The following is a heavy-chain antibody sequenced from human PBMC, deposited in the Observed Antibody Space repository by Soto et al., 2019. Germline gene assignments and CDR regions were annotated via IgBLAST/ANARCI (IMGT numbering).Heavy chain of an antibody. J-gene: IGHJ5*02. CDR1: GFSVDDYA. CDR3: AIDAVTGNGEWDWFAP. D-gene: IGHD6-19*01. CDR2: FDGRA. V-gene: IGHV3-23*01. Sequence: EEKWLESGGGLVQPGGSLRLSCVASGFSVDDYALNWVRQAPGKGLEWVASFDGRAYYADSVKGRFTISRDRSKNTLDLQMSSLRAEDTAKDFCAIDAVTGNGEWDWFAPWCQGNQVTV.